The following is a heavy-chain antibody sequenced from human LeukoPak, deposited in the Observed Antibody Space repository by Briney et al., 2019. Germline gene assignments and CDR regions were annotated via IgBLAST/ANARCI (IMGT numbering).Heavy chain of an antibody. CDR2: IYPGDSAT. J-gene: IGHJ3*02. Sequence: PGESLKISCKGSGYSFTNYWIGWVRQMPGKGLEWMGIIYPGDSATRYSPSFQGQVTISADKSIDTAYLQWSSLKASDTAIYYCARQGGQWLVQGAFDIWGQGTMVTVSS. D-gene: IGHD6-19*01. CDR1: GYSFTNYW. V-gene: IGHV5-51*01. CDR3: ARQGGQWLVQGAFDI.